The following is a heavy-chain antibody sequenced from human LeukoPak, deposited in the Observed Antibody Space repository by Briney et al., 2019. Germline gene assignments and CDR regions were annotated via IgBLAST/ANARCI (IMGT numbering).Heavy chain of an antibody. J-gene: IGHJ4*02. V-gene: IGHV5-51*01. D-gene: IGHD5-18*01. CDR1: GYSFTSYW. Sequence: GESLKISCKGSGYSFTSYWIGWVRQMPGKGLEWMGIIYPGDSDTRYSPSFQGQVTISADKSISTAYLQWSSLKASDTAMYYCARTGITAMARKGFNPFDYWGQGTLVTVSS. CDR2: IYPGDSDT. CDR3: ARTGITAMARKGFNPFDY.